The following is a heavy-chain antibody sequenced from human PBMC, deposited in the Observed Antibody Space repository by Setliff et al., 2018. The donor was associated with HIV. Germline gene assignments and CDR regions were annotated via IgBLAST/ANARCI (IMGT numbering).Heavy chain of an antibody. CDR2: IRSKIDGGTI. V-gene: IGHV3-15*01. Sequence: ASETLSLSCAASGFSFGNAWMSWVRQAAGKGLEWVGRIRSKIDGGTIDYAAPLKGRFTISRDDPKHTLFLQLNSLKIEDTAVYYCATDPFAPDYDVSTGVPLYAWGQGTTVTVSS. CDR1: GFSFGNAW. CDR3: ATDPFAPDYDVSTGVPLYA. J-gene: IGHJ6*02. D-gene: IGHD3-9*01.